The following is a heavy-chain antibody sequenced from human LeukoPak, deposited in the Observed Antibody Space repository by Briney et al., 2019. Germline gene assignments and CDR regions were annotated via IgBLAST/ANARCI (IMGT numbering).Heavy chain of an antibody. J-gene: IGHJ4*02. V-gene: IGHV3-48*03. CDR2: ISSSGSTI. CDR1: GFTFSSYE. Sequence: GGSLRLSCAASGFTFSSYEMNWVRQAPGKGLEWVSYISSSGSTIYYADSVKGRFTISRDNAKNSLYLQMNRLRAEDTAVYYCARGIAAADQFDYWGQGTLVTVSS. D-gene: IGHD6-13*01. CDR3: ARGIAAADQFDY.